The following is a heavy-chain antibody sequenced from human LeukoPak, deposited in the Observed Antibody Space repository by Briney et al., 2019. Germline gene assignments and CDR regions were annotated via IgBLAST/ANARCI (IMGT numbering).Heavy chain of an antibody. V-gene: IGHV1-69*01. D-gene: IGHD2-2*01. J-gene: IGHJ4*02. CDR1: GGTFSSYA. CDR2: IIPIFGTA. Sequence: SVKVSCKASGGTFSSYAISWVRQAPGQGLEWMGGIIPIFGTANYAQKFQGRVTIIADESTSTAYMELSSLRSEDTAVYYCARVRFGCSSTSCYGDFDYWGQGTLVTVSS. CDR3: ARVRFGCSSTSCYGDFDY.